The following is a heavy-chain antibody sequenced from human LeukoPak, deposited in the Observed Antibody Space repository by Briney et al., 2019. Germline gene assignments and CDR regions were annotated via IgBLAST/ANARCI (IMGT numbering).Heavy chain of an antibody. J-gene: IGHJ5*02. D-gene: IGHD3-10*01. V-gene: IGHV1-24*01. CDR2: FDPEDGET. CDR3: ATRLFTMVRGVINWFDP. Sequence: ASVKVSCKVSGYTLTVLSMHWVRQAPGKGLEWMGGFDPEDGETIYAQKFQGRVTMTEDTSTDTAYMELSSLRSEDTAVYYCATRLFTMVRGVINWFDPWGQGTLVTVSS. CDR1: GYTLTVLS.